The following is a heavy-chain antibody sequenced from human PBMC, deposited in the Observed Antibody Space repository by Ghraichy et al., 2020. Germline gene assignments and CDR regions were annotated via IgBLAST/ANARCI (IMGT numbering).Heavy chain of an antibody. D-gene: IGHD3-10*01. CDR1: GFTFSSFW. J-gene: IGHJ3*02. CDR2: IKPDGSEK. V-gene: IGHV3-7*03. Sequence: GESLNISCAASGFTFSSFWMTWVRQAPGKGLEWVANIKPDGSEKYYVDSVRGRFTISRDNAKNSLYLQINGLRAEDTAVYYCARGGHIWGQGTMVTVSS. CDR3: ARGGHI.